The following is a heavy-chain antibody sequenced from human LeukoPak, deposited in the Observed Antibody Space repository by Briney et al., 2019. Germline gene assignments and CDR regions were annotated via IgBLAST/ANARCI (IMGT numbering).Heavy chain of an antibody. CDR1: GFTFSSFA. Sequence: PGGSLRLSCAASGFTFSSFAMNWARQAPGKGLEWIAYNSRTGDIYYADSVKGRFTISRDDAKNSLYLQMSSLRADDSAVYYCARDHNWGFDYWGPGTLVTVSS. D-gene: IGHD7-27*01. V-gene: IGHV3-21*05. CDR2: NSRTGDI. J-gene: IGHJ4*02. CDR3: ARDHNWGFDY.